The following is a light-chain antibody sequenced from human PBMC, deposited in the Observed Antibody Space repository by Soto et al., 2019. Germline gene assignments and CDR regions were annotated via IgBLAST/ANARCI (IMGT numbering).Light chain of an antibody. V-gene: IGLV8-61*01. Sequence: QTVVTQEPSFSVSPGGTVTLTCGLSSGSVSSNYYPSWYQQAPGQAPRTLIYRTNTRSSGVPDRFSGSILGNKAALTITGAHADEEYDYYSVLYMGNEWVFGGGTKLTVL. CDR1: SGSVSSNYY. CDR2: RTN. CDR3: VLYMGNEWV. J-gene: IGLJ3*02.